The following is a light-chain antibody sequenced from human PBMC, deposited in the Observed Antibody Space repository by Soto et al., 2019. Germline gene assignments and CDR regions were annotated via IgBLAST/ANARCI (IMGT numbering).Light chain of an antibody. CDR3: QQYNSYS. CDR2: DVS. CDR1: QTISSW. V-gene: IGKV1-5*01. Sequence: DIQMTQSPSTLSGSVGDRVTITCRASQTISSWLAWYQQKPGKAPKVLIYDVSSLESGVPSRFSGSGSGTEFTLTINSLQPDDFATYYCQQYNSYSFGQGTKVDIK. J-gene: IGKJ1*01.